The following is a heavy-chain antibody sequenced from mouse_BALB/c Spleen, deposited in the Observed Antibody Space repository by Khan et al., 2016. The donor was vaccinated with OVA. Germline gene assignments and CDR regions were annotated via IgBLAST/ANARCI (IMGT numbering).Heavy chain of an antibody. CDR1: GYIFTNYW. Sequence: QVQLQQSGAELVRPGASVKLSCKTSGYIFTNYWIHWVKQRSGQGLEWIARIYPGTDNTYYNENLKDKATLTADKSSSPAYMQLSSLKSEDSAVYCCAREEALYYFDYWGQGTTLTVSS. CDR3: AREEALYYFDY. CDR2: IYPGTDNT. V-gene: IGHV1-76*01. D-gene: IGHD3-2*02. J-gene: IGHJ2*01.